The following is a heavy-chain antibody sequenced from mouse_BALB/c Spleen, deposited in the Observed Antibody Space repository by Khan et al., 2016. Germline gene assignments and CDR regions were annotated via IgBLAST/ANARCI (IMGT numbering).Heavy chain of an antibody. CDR3: ARFYYGSSYWYFDV. CDR2: IYPGGGYT. V-gene: IGHV1-63*02. J-gene: IGHJ1*01. CDR1: GYTFTNYW. D-gene: IGHD1-1*01. Sequence: QVQLPQSGAELVRPGTSVKISCKASGYTFTNYWLGWVKQRPGHGLEWIGDIYPGGGYTNYNEKFKGKATLTADTSSSTAYMQLSSLTTEDSAVYCCARFYYGSSYWYFDVWGAGTTVTVSS.